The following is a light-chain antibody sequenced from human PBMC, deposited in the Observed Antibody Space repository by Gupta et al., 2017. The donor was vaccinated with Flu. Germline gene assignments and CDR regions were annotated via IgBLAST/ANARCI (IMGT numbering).Light chain of an antibody. CDR2: DAS. Sequence: EIVLTQSPDTVCLSLGERATLSCRASHSVNSNYLTCYQQKPGQAPRLLIYDASSRATGRPERMRGSGYRTDFTLTISRLEPDDFAVYFCQQNDKSPGTFGQGTKVEVK. CDR3: QQNDKSPGT. CDR1: HSVNSNY. J-gene: IGKJ1*01. V-gene: IGKV3-20*01.